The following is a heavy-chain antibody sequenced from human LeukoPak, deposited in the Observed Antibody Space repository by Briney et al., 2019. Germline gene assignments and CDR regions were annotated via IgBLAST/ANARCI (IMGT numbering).Heavy chain of an antibody. Sequence: HPGGSLRLSCAASGFTFSSYAMSWVRQAPGKGLEWVSAISGSGGSTYYADSVKGRFAISRDNSKNTLYLQMNSLRAEDTAVYYCAKDRIAARPGWFDPWGQGTLVTVSS. D-gene: IGHD6-6*01. CDR1: GFTFSSYA. J-gene: IGHJ5*02. CDR3: AKDRIAARPGWFDP. V-gene: IGHV3-23*01. CDR2: ISGSGGST.